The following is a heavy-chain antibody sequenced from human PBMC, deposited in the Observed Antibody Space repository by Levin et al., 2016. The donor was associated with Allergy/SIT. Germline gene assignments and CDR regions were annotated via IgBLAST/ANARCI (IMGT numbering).Heavy chain of an antibody. CDR1: GFTFSSYW. CDR3: ARDDFYYYMDV. Sequence: GGSLRLSCAASGFTFSSYWMSWVRQPPGKGLEWVANIKQDGSEKYYVDSVKGRFTISRDNAKNSLYLQMNSLRAEDTAVYYCARDDFYYYMDVWGKGTTVTVSS. V-gene: IGHV3-7*03. CDR2: IKQDGSEK. J-gene: IGHJ6*03.